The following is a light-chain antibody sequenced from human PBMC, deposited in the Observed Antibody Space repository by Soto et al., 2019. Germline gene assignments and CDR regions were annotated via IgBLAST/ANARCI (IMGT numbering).Light chain of an antibody. CDR1: QSIGSW. CDR3: QRYIDFQYT. J-gene: IGKJ2*01. CDR2: KAT. Sequence: DIQMTQSPSTLSASVGDGVTITCRASQSIGSWLAWYQQKPGKAPKLLIYKATNLQSGVPSRFSGSGSGTDSSLTTSSRRPVDSATYSCQRYIDFQYTFGRGTKLEI. V-gene: IGKV1-5*03.